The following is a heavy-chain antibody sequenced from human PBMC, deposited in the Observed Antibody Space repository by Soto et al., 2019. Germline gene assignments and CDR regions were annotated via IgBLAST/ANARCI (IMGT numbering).Heavy chain of an antibody. CDR3: ARERDDDGSGNYYNRIDF. CDR1: GGIFSTYA. D-gene: IGHD3-10*01. V-gene: IGHV1-69*01. CDR2: IIPIFGTP. J-gene: IGHJ4*02. Sequence: QVQLVQSGAEVKKPGSSVKVSCKASGGIFSTYAISWLRQAPGQGLEWMGGIIPIFGTPHYAQRFQGRVTITADEATSTAYRERSRRRSEDTAVDYCARERDDDGSGNYYNRIDFWGQGTLVTVSS.